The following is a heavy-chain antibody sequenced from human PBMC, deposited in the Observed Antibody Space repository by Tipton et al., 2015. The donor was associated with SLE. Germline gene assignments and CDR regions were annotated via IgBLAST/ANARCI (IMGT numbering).Heavy chain of an antibody. CDR2: IHTSGAT. D-gene: IGHD5-24*01. Sequence: TLSLTCSVSGDSIGSGSYYWNWIRQPAGKGLEWIGHIHTSGATNNNPSLKSRVTVSLDTSKNQFSLKLSSVTGADTAVYYCARALNNGWRLGDRFDPWGQGTLVTVSS. J-gene: IGHJ5*02. CDR1: GDSIGSGSYY. CDR3: ARALNNGWRLGDRFDP. V-gene: IGHV4-61*09.